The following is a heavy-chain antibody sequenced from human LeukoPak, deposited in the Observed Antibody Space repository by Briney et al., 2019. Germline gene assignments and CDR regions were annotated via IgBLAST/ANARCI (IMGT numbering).Heavy chain of an antibody. J-gene: IGHJ6*03. CDR3: ARDSGPSNYYYYMDV. CDR2: MNPNSGNT. CDR1: GYTFTSYD. Sequence: ASVKVSCKASGYTFTSYDINWVRQATGQGLEWMGWMNPNSGNTGYAQKFQGRVTITRNTSISTAYMELSSLRSEDTAVYYCARDSGPSNYYYYMDVWGKGTTVTISS. V-gene: IGHV1-8*03.